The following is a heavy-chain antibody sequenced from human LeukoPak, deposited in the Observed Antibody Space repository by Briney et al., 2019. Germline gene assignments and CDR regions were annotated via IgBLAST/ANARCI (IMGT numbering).Heavy chain of an antibody. CDR2: INSDGSST. J-gene: IGHJ4*02. CDR3: ANSGWSLRDY. Sequence: PSETLSLTCTVSGGSVSSGRYYWGWVRQAPGKGLVWVSRINSDGSSTSYADSVKGRFTISRDNAKNTLYLQMNSLRAEDTAVYYCANSGWSLRDYWGQGTLVTVSS. V-gene: IGHV3-74*01. CDR1: GGSVSSGRYY. D-gene: IGHD6-19*01.